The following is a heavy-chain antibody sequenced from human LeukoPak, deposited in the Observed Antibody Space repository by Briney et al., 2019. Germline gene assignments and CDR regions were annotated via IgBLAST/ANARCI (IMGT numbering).Heavy chain of an antibody. CDR1: GGSISTYY. D-gene: IGHD3-10*01. V-gene: IGHV4-59*01. CDR2: IYYSGST. Sequence: TSETLSLTCTVSGGSISTYYWSWIRQPPGKGLEWIGYIYYSGSTNYNPSLKSRVTISVDTSKNQFSLKLSSVTAADTAVYYCARRYGSGSSGTFDYWGQGTLVTVSS. J-gene: IGHJ4*02. CDR3: ARRYGSGSSGTFDY.